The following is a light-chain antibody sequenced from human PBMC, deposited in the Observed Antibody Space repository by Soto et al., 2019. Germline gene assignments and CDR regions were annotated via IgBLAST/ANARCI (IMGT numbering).Light chain of an antibody. CDR1: QSVSSY. J-gene: IGKJ1*01. CDR3: QQYNNWPPWT. V-gene: IGKV3-15*01. Sequence: DIVLTQSPSTVSLSPGERATLSCRASQSVSSYLAWYQQKPGQAPRLLIYGASTRATGIPGRFSGSGSGTEFTLTISSLQSEDFAVYYCQQYNNWPPWTFGQGTKVDIK. CDR2: GAS.